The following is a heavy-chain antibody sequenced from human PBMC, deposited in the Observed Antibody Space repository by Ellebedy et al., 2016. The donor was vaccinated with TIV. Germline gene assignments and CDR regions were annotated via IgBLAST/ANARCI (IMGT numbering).Heavy chain of an antibody. J-gene: IGHJ6*02. V-gene: IGHV3-48*01. CDR1: GFMFADYA. CDR3: ARDFRQWLAQGDALDV. D-gene: IGHD6-19*01. Sequence: GESLKISCAASGFMFADYAMHWVRQAPGKGLEWVSYISSGSSSIYYADSVKGRFTITRDNDKNLLYLQMSSLRVEDTAVHYCARDFRQWLAQGDALDVWGQGTTVTVSS. CDR2: ISSGSSSI.